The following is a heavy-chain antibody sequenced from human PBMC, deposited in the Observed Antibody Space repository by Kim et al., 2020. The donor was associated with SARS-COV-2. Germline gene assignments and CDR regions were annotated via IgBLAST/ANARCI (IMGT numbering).Heavy chain of an antibody. D-gene: IGHD4-4*01. J-gene: IGHJ4*02. CDR2: GT. Sequence: GTNYAQKFQGRVTMTRDTSISTAYMELSRLRSDDTAVYYCARGSNYQVKDWGQGTLVTVSS. CDR3: ARGSNYQVKD. V-gene: IGHV1-2*02.